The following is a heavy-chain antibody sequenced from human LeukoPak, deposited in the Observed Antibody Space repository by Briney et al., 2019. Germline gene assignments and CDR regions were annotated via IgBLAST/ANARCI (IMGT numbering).Heavy chain of an antibody. CDR2: ISSSSSTI. Sequence: PGGSLRLSCAASGFTFSSYSMNWVRQAPGKGLEWVSYISSSSSTIYYADFVKGRFTISRDNAKNSLYLQMNSLRAEDTAVYYCARDFSLLVAGTDYWGQGALVTVSS. J-gene: IGHJ4*02. CDR1: GFTFSSYS. D-gene: IGHD6-19*01. CDR3: ARDFSLLVAGTDY. V-gene: IGHV3-48*01.